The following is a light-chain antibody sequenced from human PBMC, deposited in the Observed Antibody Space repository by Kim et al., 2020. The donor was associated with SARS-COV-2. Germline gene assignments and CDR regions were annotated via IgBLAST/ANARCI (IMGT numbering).Light chain of an antibody. CDR2: AAS. CDR3: HKYGGALWT. J-gene: IGKJ1*01. Sequence: ATVGDRVTITCRTTQGIGDYLAWYQHKPGKAHKLLIFAASSLRSGVPSRFSGSGSGTDFTLTISGLQPEDVATYYCHKYGGALWTFGQGTKVDIK. V-gene: IGKV1-27*01. CDR1: QGIGDY.